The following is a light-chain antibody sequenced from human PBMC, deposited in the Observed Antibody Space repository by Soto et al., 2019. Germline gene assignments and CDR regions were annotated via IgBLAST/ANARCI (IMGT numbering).Light chain of an antibody. CDR2: GNN. CDR1: NSNIGSSH. V-gene: IGLV1-47*01. Sequence: QSVLTQPPSASGTPGQRVTISCSGSNSNIGSSHVYWYQQVPGTAPKLLISGNNQRPSGVPDRFSGSKSDTSASLVISGLRSEDEAAYYCAARGDSLTGHVVFGGGTKLTVL. J-gene: IGLJ2*01. CDR3: AARGDSLTGHVV.